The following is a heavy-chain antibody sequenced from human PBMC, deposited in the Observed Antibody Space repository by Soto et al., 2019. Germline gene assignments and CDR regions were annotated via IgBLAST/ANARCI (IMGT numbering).Heavy chain of an antibody. CDR2: ISYSGST. CDR3: ARADPDASVGY. J-gene: IGHJ4*02. V-gene: IGHV4-59*11. D-gene: IGHD3-16*01. Sequence: SETLSLTCTVSGASMSSHYWTRLRQSPGKGLEWIGYISYSGSTYYNPSHKSRVTISADTSRNQFSLKLSAVISADTAVYYCARADPDASVGYWGQGTLVTVSS. CDR1: GASMSSHY.